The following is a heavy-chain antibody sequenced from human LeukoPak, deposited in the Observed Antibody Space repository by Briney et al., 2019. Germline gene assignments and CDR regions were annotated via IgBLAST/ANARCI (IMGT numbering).Heavy chain of an antibody. CDR2: ISGSSGST. CDR1: GFSFSSCG. V-gene: IGHV3-23*01. CDR3: ATGYYFGSGSYGYLDY. Sequence: GGSLRLSCAASGFSFSSCGMSWVRQAPGNGLEWVSGISGSSGSTYYADSVKGRFTISRDNSKSTLYLQMNGLRADDTAIYYCATGYYFGSGSYGYLDYWGQGTLVTVSS. D-gene: IGHD3-10*01. J-gene: IGHJ4*02.